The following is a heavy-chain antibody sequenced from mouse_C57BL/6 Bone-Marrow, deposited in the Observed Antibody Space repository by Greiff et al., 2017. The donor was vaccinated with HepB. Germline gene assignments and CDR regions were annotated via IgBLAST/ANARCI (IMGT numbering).Heavy chain of an antibody. CDR2: IDPETGGT. J-gene: IGHJ2*01. D-gene: IGHD1-1*01. CDR1: GYTFTDYE. CDR3: TREGIITTVVAEGY. Sequence: QVQLQQPGAELVRPGASVTLSCKASGYTFTDYEMHWVKQTPVHGLEWIGAIDPETGGTAYNQKFKGKAILTADKSSSTAYMELRSLTSEDSAVYYCTREGIITTVVAEGYWGQGTTLTVSS. V-gene: IGHV1-15*01.